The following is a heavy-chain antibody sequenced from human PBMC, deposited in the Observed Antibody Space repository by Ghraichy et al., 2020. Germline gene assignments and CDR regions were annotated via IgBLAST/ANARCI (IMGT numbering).Heavy chain of an antibody. Sequence: GGSLRLSCTASGFTFGDYAMSWFRQAPGKGLEWVGFIRSKAYGGTTEYAASVKGRFTISRDDSKSIAYLQMNSLKTEDTAVYYCTRGARSGFYYYYYMDVWGKGTTVTVSS. CDR3: TRGARSGFYYYYYMDV. CDR2: IRSKAYGGTT. CDR1: GFTFGDYA. V-gene: IGHV3-49*03. D-gene: IGHD1-1*01. J-gene: IGHJ6*03.